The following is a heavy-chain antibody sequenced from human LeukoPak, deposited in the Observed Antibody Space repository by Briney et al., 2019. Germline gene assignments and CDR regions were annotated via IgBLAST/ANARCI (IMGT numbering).Heavy chain of an antibody. J-gene: IGHJ6*03. Sequence: GGSLRLSCAASGFTFSSYSMNWVRQAPGKGLEWVSSISSSSSYIYYADSVKGRFTISRDNAKNSLYLQMNSLRAEDTAVYYCARDGIAVRYYYMDVWGKGTTVTVSS. CDR2: ISSSSSYI. D-gene: IGHD6-19*01. CDR3: ARDGIAVRYYYMDV. CDR1: GFTFSSYS. V-gene: IGHV3-21*01.